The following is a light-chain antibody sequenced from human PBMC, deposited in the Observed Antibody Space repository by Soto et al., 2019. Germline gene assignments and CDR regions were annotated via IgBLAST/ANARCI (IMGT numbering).Light chain of an antibody. V-gene: IGKV4-1*01. CDR2: WAS. CDR1: QSVLYSSNNKNY. CDR3: QQYYSIPYT. J-gene: IGKJ2*01. Sequence: DIVMTQSPDSLAVSLSERATINCKSSQSVLYSSNNKNYLAWYQQKPGQPPKLLIDWASTRESGVPDRFSGSGSGTDFTLTISSLQAEDVAVYYCQQYYSIPYTFGQGTKLEIK.